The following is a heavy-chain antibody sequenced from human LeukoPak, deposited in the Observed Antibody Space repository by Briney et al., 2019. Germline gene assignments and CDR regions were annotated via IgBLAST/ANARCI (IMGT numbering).Heavy chain of an antibody. CDR2: IYHSGST. J-gene: IGHJ4*02. CDR1: GGSFSGYY. Sequence: SETLSLTCAVYGGSFSGYYWSWIRQPPGKGLEWIGEIYHSGSTNYNPSLKSRVTISVDTSKNQFSLKLSSVTAADTAVYYCARGRRRKSYDYWGQGNLVTVSS. CDR3: ARGRRRKSYDY. D-gene: IGHD6-6*01. V-gene: IGHV4-34*01.